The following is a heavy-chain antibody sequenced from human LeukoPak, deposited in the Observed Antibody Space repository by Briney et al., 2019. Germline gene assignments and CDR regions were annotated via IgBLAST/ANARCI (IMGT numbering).Heavy chain of an antibody. CDR1: GYSFTSYW. Sequence: GESLKISCKGSGYSFTSYWIGWVRQMPGKGLEWMGIIYPGDSDTRYSPSFQGQVTISADKSISTAYLQWSSLKASDTAMYYCARPGLIAANHEYFQHWGQGTLVTVSS. CDR2: IYPGDSDT. J-gene: IGHJ1*01. CDR3: ARPGLIAANHEYFQH. D-gene: IGHD6-13*01. V-gene: IGHV5-51*01.